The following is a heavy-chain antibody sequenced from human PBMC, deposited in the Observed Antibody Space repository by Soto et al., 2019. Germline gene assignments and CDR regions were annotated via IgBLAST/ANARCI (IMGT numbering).Heavy chain of an antibody. CDR2: ISGSGDNT. Sequence: GGSLRLSCAASGFTFSNYVMSWVRQAPGKGLEWVSSISGSGDNTYYADSVKGRFTISRDNSKNTLYLQMNSLRAEDTAVYYRAKQRGYSSSWYSVFDYWGQGTLVTVSS. D-gene: IGHD6-13*01. V-gene: IGHV3-23*01. J-gene: IGHJ4*02. CDR3: AKQRGYSSSWYSVFDY. CDR1: GFTFSNYV.